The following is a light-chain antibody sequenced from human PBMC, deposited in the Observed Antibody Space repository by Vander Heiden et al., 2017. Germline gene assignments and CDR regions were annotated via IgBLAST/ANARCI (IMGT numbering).Light chain of an antibody. CDR3: QQDNSYSWT. CDR2: KAS. V-gene: IGKV1-5*03. Sequence: DLQMTQSPSTLSASVGDRVTITCRASQSVNSWLAWYQQKPGKAPKLLIYKASSLESGVPSRFSGSGSGTEFTFTISSLQPDDFATYYCQQDNSYSWTFGQGTKVEIK. CDR1: QSVNSW. J-gene: IGKJ1*01.